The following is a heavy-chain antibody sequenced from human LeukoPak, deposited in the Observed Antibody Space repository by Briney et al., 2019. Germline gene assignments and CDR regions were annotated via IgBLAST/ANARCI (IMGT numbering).Heavy chain of an antibody. D-gene: IGHD3-10*01. Sequence: ASVKVSCKASGYNFTNYGISWVRQAPGQGLEWLGWISAYNGDTNYAQRLQGRGTMSTDTSTSTAYMELRSLRSDDTAVYYCARPYFYASGTYWAYNWFDPWGQGTLVTVSS. V-gene: IGHV1-18*01. CDR3: ARPYFYASGTYWAYNWFDP. J-gene: IGHJ5*02. CDR2: ISAYNGDT. CDR1: GYNFTNYG.